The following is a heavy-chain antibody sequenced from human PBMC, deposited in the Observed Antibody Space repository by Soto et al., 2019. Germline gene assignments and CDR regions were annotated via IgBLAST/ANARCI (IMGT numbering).Heavy chain of an antibody. CDR3: ARDPSYYGMDV. V-gene: IGHV1-3*01. J-gene: IGHJ6*02. CDR1: GYSFTSYA. CDR2: INAGNGNT. Sequence: ASVKVSCKASGYSFTSYAMHWVRQAPGQRLEWMGWINAGNGNTKYSQKFQGRVTITRDTSASTAYMELSSLRSEDTAVYYCARDPSYYGMDVWGQGTTVTVSS.